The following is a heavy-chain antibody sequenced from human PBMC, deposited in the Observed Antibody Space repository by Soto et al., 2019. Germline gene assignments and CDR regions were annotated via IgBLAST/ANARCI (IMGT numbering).Heavy chain of an antibody. CDR3: ARDPSYYGMDV. V-gene: IGHV1-3*01. J-gene: IGHJ6*02. CDR1: GYSFTSYA. CDR2: INAGNGNT. Sequence: ASVKVSCKASGYSFTSYAMHWVRQAPGQRLEWMGWINAGNGNTKYSQKFQGRVTITRDTSASTAYMELSSLRSEDTAVYYCARDPSYYGMDVWGQGTTVTVSS.